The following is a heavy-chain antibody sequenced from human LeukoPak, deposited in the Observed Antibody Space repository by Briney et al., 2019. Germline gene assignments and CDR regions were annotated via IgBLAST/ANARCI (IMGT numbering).Heavy chain of an antibody. J-gene: IGHJ4*02. V-gene: IGHV3-48*02. Sequence: GGSLRLSCAASGFTFSVYSIDWVRQAPGKGLEWVSHISSGSSAIHYADSVKGRFTISRDNAKYSVFLQMDSLRDEDTAVYYCARASGYPNYYFDSWDQGNLVTVSS. CDR2: ISSGSSAI. CDR3: ARASGYPNYYFDS. D-gene: IGHD3-22*01. CDR1: GFTFSVYS.